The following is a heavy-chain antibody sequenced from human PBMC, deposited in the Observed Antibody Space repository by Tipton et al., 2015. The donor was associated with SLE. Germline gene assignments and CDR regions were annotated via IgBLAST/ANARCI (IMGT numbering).Heavy chain of an antibody. CDR1: GFIFSDHA. Sequence: SLRLSCAASGFIFSDHAIHWVRQAPGKGLEWVAFIRYDGTNTDYAGSVKGRFTISRDNSENTLYLQMNSLRAEDSAVYYCAKDKDYGSGSYFVDYWGQGTLVTVSS. CDR2: IRYDGTNT. V-gene: IGHV3-30*02. D-gene: IGHD3-10*01. CDR3: AKDKDYGSGSYFVDY. J-gene: IGHJ4*02.